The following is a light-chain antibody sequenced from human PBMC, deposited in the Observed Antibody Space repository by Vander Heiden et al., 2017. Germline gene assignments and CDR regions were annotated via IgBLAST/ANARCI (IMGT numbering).Light chain of an antibody. CDR3: QQYYSTPRT. J-gene: IGKJ1*01. V-gene: IGKV4-1*01. Sequence: DIVMTQSPDPLAASLGERATINCKSSQSVLYSSNNKNDLSWYQQKPGQPPKLLIYWASTRESGVPDRFSGSGSGTDFTLTISSLQAEDVAVYYCQQYYSTPRTFGQGTKVEIK. CDR1: QSVLYSSNNKND. CDR2: WAS.